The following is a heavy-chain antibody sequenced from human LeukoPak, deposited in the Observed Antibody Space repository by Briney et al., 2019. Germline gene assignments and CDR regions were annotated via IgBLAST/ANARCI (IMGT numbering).Heavy chain of an antibody. J-gene: IGHJ4*02. CDR3: ARGQLLYDY. Sequence: SETLSLTCAVSGGSISSNNWWSWVRQPPGKGLEWIGEIYHGGSTNYNPSLKSRVTISVDTSKNQFSLKLISVTAADTAVYYCARGQLLYDYWGQGTLVTVSS. D-gene: IGHD2-2*02. V-gene: IGHV4-4*02. CDR2: IYHGGST. CDR1: GGSISSNNW.